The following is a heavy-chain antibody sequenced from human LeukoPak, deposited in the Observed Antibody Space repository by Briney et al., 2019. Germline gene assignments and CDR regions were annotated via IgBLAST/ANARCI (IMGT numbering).Heavy chain of an antibody. CDR3: ARVGQLLYDRGYYYYYYMDV. D-gene: IGHD2-2*02. V-gene: IGHV1-18*01. CDR2: ISAYNGNT. J-gene: IGHJ6*03. CDR1: GYTFTSYG. Sequence: ASVKVSCKASGYTFTSYGISWVRQAPGQGLEWMGWISAYNGNTNYAQKLQGRVTMTTDTSTSTAYMELRSPRSDDTAVYYCARVGQLLYDRGYYYYYYMDVWGKGTTVTVSS.